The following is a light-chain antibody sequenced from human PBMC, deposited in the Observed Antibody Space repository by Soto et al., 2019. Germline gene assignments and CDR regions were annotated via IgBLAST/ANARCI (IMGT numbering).Light chain of an antibody. Sequence: QSALTQPASVSGSPGQSITISCTGTSSDVGAYTYVSWYQQHPGKAPKLMIFEVSDRPSGVSNRFSGSKSGNTASLTTSGLQAEDGADYYCSSYTTSNTLVFGGGTKLTVL. CDR1: SSDVGAYTY. V-gene: IGLV2-14*01. CDR2: EVS. CDR3: SSYTTSNTLV. J-gene: IGLJ2*01.